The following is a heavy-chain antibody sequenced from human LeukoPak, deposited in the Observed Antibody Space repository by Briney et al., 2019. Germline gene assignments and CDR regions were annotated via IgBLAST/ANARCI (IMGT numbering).Heavy chain of an antibody. CDR3: ARRMGYYTSTSCLDHWFDP. CDR1: GGSFSGYY. CDR2: INHSGST. D-gene: IGHD2-2*01. J-gene: IGHJ5*02. Sequence: PSETLSLTCAVSGGSFSGYYWSWIRQPPGKGLEWIGEINHSGSTNYNPSLKSRVTISVDTSKNQFSLKLTSVTAADTAVYYCARRMGYYTSTSCLDHWFDPWGQGTLVTVSS. V-gene: IGHV4-34*01.